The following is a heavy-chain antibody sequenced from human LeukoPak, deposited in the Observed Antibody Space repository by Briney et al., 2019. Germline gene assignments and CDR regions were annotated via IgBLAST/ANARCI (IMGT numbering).Heavy chain of an antibody. J-gene: IGHJ6*02. CDR3: ASGESIAAAGTPPGTDYYGMDV. Sequence: PGGSLRLSCAASGFTFSSYAMSWVRQAPGKGLEWVSAISGSGGSTYYADSVKGRFTISRDNSKNTLYLQMNSLRAEDTAVYYCASGESIAAAGTPPGTDYYGMDVWGQGTTVTVSS. CDR2: ISGSGGST. V-gene: IGHV3-23*01. D-gene: IGHD6-13*01. CDR1: GFTFSSYA.